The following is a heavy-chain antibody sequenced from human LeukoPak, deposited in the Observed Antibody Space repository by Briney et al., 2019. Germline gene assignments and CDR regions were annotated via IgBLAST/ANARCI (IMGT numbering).Heavy chain of an antibody. CDR3: ARGYCSGGSCYFDY. V-gene: IGHV4-59*01. CDR1: GGFNTHYY. CDR2: IYYSGST. D-gene: IGHD2-15*01. Sequence: SETLSLTCSVSGGFNTHYYWSWIRQPPGKGLEWIGYIYYSGSTNYNPSLKSRVTISVDTSKNQFSLKLSSVTAADTAVYYCARGYCSGGSCYFDYWGQGTLVTVSS. J-gene: IGHJ4*02.